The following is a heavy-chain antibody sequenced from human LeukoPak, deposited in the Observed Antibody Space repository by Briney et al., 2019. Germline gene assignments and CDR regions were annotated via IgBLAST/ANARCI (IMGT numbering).Heavy chain of an antibody. D-gene: IGHD3-22*01. CDR3: AREPPHDSSGYYSH. V-gene: IGHV3-11*01. CDR2: ISSSGSTI. CDR1: GFTFSDYY. J-gene: IGHJ4*02. Sequence: GGSLRLSRAASGFTFSDYYMSWIRQAPGKGLGWVSYISSSGSTIYYADSVKGRFTISRDNAKNSLYLQMNSLRAEDTAVYYCAREPPHDSSGYYSHWGQGTLVTVSS.